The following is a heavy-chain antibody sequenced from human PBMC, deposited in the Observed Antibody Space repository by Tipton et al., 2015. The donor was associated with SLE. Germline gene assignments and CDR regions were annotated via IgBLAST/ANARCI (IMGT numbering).Heavy chain of an antibody. Sequence: LSCAVSGGSISNNWWSWVRQPPGKGLEWIEEIYESGITNYNPSLKSRVTISVDISKNQFSLKLSSLTAAETAVYYCARGSGYRIDPWGQGTLVTVSS. J-gene: IGHJ5*02. CDR1: GGSISNNW. CDR2: IYESGIT. CDR3: ARGSGYRIDP. V-gene: IGHV4-4*02. D-gene: IGHD3-22*01.